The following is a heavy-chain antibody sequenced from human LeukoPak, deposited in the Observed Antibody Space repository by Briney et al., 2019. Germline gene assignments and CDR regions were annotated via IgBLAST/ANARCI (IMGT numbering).Heavy chain of an antibody. CDR3: AGGATNAYNWNLAQYFYYMDV. J-gene: IGHJ6*03. V-gene: IGHV3-53*01. Sequence: PGGSLRLSCAASGFTVSSNYMSWVRQAPGKGLEWVSVIYSGGSTYYADSVKGRFTISRDKSNNTLYLQMHSLRAEDTAMYYWAGGATNAYNWNLAQYFYYMDVWGKGTTVTVSS. CDR1: GFTVSSNY. CDR2: IYSGGST. D-gene: IGHD1-7*01.